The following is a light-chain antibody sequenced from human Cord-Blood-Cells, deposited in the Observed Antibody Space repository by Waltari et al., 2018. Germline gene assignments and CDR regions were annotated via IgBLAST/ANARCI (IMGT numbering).Light chain of an antibody. J-gene: IGKJ1*01. CDR2: DAS. CDR1: QSISSW. V-gene: IGKV1-5*01. CDR3: QQYNSYSPWT. Sequence: DIQMTQSPSTLSASVGDRVTITCRASQSISSWLAWYQQKPGKAPKLLSYDASSLESGVPSRFRGSGSGTEFTLTISSLQPDDFANYYCQQYNSYSPWTFGQGTKVEIK.